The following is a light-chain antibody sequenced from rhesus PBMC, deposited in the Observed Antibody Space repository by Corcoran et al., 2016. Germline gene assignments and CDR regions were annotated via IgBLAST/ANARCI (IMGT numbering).Light chain of an antibody. CDR1: QSVSSN. Sequence: EIVMTQSPATLSLSPGERATLSCRASQSVSSNLAWYQQKPGQAPSILIYGASSRATGIPDRFSGSGAGTDFTLTISSLEPEDFAVYYCQQYSNWPLTFGGGTKVEIK. J-gene: IGKJ4*01. CDR2: GAS. CDR3: QQYSNWPLT. V-gene: IGKV3-42*03.